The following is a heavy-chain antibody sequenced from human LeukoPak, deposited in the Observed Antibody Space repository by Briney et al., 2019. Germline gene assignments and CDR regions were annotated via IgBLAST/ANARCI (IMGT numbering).Heavy chain of an antibody. J-gene: IGHJ4*02. V-gene: IGHV4-4*02. Sequence: SGTLSLTCVVSGGSVSSSKWWSWVRQPPGKGLEWIGQVYHDGGTKYNPSLKSRVTILVDKSKNQFSLKLSSVTAADTAVYYCARGHVLLDYWGQGTLVTASS. CDR3: ARGHVLLDY. CDR2: VYHDGGT. CDR1: GGSVSSSKW. D-gene: IGHD3-10*01.